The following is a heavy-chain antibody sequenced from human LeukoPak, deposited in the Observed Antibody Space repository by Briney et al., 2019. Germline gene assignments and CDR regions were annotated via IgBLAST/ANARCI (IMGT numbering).Heavy chain of an antibody. V-gene: IGHV4-34*01. Sequence: NPSETLSLTCAVYGGSFSGYYWSWIRQPPGKGLEWIGEINHSGSTNYNPSLKSRVTISVDTSKNQFSLKLSSVTAADTAVYYCARGARKIFGEDYYYYMDVWGKGTTVTVSS. CDR1: GGSFSGYY. CDR2: INHSGST. D-gene: IGHD3-3*01. J-gene: IGHJ6*03. CDR3: ARGARKIFGEDYYYYMDV.